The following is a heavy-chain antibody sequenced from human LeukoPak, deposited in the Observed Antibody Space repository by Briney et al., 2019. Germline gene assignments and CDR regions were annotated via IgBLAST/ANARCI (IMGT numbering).Heavy chain of an antibody. CDR1: GYRFTSYW. D-gene: IGHD3-16*01. CDR3: ARPNDPGPDAFDI. V-gene: IGHV5-51*01. CDR2: IYPADSDT. Sequence: GESLKISCKGSGYRFTSYWIAWVRQMPGKGLEWMGIIYPADSDTRYSPSFQGQVTISADKSISTAYLQWSSLQASDTAMYYCARPNDPGPDAFDIWGQGTMVTVSS. J-gene: IGHJ3*02.